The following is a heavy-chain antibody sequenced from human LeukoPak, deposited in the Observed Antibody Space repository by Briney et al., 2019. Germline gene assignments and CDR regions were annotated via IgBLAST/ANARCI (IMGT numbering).Heavy chain of an antibody. Sequence: GGSLRLSCAASGFTFSSYGMHWVRQAPGKGLEWVAVIWYDGSNKYYADSVKGRFTISRDNSKNTLYLQMNSLRAEDTAVYYCAKAVRALYYFDYWGQGTLVTVSS. D-gene: IGHD2-2*01. CDR1: GFTFSSYG. CDR2: IWYDGSNK. J-gene: IGHJ4*02. V-gene: IGHV3-33*06. CDR3: AKAVRALYYFDY.